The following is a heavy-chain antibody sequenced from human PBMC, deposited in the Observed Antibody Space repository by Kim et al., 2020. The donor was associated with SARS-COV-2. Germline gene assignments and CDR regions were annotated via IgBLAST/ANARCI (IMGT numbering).Heavy chain of an antibody. Sequence: SETLSLTCTVSGGSISSSSYYWGWIRQPPGKGLEWIGSIYYSGSTYYNPSLKNRVTISVDTSKNQFSLKLSSVTAADTAVYYCARGFDDILPGYYGVWGQGSLVTDSS. J-gene: IGHJ4*02. V-gene: IGHV4-39*01. D-gene: IGHD3-9*01. CDR3: ARGFDDILPGYYGV. CDR2: IYYSGST. CDR1: GGSISSSSYY.